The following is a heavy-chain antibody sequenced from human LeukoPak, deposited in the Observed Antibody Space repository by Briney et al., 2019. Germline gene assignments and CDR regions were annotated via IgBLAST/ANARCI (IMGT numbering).Heavy chain of an antibody. V-gene: IGHV1-8*01. J-gene: IGHJ5*02. Sequence: ASVKVSCKASGYTFTSYDINWVRQATGQGLEWMGWMNPKSGNTGYAQKFQGRVTMTRNTSISTAYMELSSLRSEDTAVYYCARGRVYCSGGSCYNWFDPWGQGTLVTVSS. CDR3: ARGRVYCSGGSCYNWFDP. CDR1: GYTFTSYD. D-gene: IGHD2-15*01. CDR2: MNPKSGNT.